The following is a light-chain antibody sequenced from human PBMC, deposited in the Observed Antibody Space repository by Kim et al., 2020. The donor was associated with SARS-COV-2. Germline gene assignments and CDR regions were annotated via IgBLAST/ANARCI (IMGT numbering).Light chain of an antibody. J-gene: IGKJ1*01. V-gene: IGKV1-39*01. CDR3: QQTYTSWT. CDR1: QRIASY. CDR2: GAS. Sequence: CASVGDRVTITCRASQRIASYLHWYQQKPGKAPNLLIYGASSLQSGVPSRFSGSGSGTDFTLTISSLHPEDFATYYCQQTYTSWTFGPGTKVDIK.